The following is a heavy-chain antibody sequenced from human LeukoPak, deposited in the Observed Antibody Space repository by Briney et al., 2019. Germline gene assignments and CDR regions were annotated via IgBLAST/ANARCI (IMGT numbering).Heavy chain of an antibody. CDR3: PRHPPDIVATVGYFDY. D-gene: IGHD5-12*01. CDR1: GGSISSGSYY. Sequence: SQTLSLTCTVSGGSISSGSYYWSWIRQPAGKGLEWIGRIYTSGSTNYNPSLKSRVTISVDTSKNQFSLKLSSVTAADTAVYYCPRHPPDIVATVGYFDYWGQGTLVTVSS. V-gene: IGHV4-61*02. CDR2: IYTSGST. J-gene: IGHJ4*02.